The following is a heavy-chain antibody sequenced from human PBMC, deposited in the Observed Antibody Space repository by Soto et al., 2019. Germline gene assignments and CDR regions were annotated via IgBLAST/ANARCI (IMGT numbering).Heavy chain of an antibody. D-gene: IGHD6-6*01. CDR2: MNPNSGNT. Sequence: SVKVSCKATGYTFTSYNVNWVRQATVQGLEWMGWMNPNSGNTGYAQKFQGRVTMTRNTSITTAYMELRSLRSEDTAVYYCARSSIAARYYYYGMDVWGQGTTVTVSS. CDR1: GYTFTSYN. V-gene: IGHV1-8*01. J-gene: IGHJ6*02. CDR3: ARSSIAARYYYYGMDV.